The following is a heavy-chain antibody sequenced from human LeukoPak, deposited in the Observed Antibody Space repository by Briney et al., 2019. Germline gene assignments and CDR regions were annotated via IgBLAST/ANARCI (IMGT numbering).Heavy chain of an antibody. CDR1: GFTFTTYW. J-gene: IGHJ4*02. V-gene: IGHV3-7*01. D-gene: IGHD6-13*01. CDR3: ARRAGYSSSWYLEYPRHFDY. CDR2: INQDGTEK. Sequence: PGESLRLSCAASGFTFTTYWMSWVRQLPGKGLEWVANINQDGTEKYYVDSVKGRFTISRDNAENSLYLQMNSLRAEDTAVYYCARRAGYSSSWYLEYPRHFDYWGQGTLVTVSS.